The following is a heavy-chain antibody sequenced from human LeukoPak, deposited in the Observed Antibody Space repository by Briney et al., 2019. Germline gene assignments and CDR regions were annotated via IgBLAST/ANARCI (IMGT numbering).Heavy chain of an antibody. CDR3: ARSYYYDSSGYYYAAFDI. CDR1: GYSFTSYW. J-gene: IGHJ3*02. D-gene: IGHD3-22*01. CDR2: IYPGDSDT. Sequence: GESLKISCKGSGYSFTSYWIGWVRQMPGKGLEWMGIIYPGDSDTRYSPSFQGQVTISADKSISTAYLQWSSLKASDTAMYYCARSYYYDSSGYYYAAFDIWSQGTMVTVSS. V-gene: IGHV5-51*01.